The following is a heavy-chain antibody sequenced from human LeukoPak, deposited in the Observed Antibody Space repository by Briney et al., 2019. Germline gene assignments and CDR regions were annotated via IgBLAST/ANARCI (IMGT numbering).Heavy chain of an antibody. D-gene: IGHD3-9*01. Sequence: GGSLRLSCAASGFTFSTYAMSWVRQAPGKGLEWVSTVSGSGGSTYYADSVKGRFTISRDNSKNTLYLQMNSLRAEDTAIYYCAKVQDYDILTGYYIAGGYFDYWGQGTLVTVSS. CDR1: GFTFSTYA. CDR2: VSGSGGST. V-gene: IGHV3-23*01. J-gene: IGHJ4*02. CDR3: AKVQDYDILTGYYIAGGYFDY.